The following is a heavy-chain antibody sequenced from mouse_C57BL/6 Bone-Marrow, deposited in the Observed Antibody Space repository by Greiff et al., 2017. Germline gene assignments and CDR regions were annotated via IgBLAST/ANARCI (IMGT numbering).Heavy chain of an antibody. J-gene: IGHJ3*01. CDR2: IDPSDSYT. Sequence: QVQLQQPGAELVMPGASVKLSCKASGYTFTSYWMHWVKQRPGQGLEWIGEIDPSDSYTNYNQKFKGKSTLTVDKSSSTAYMQLSSLTSEDSAVYYCASRARGYYGSSPWFAYWGQGTLVTVSA. CDR1: GYTFTSYW. CDR3: ASRARGYYGSSPWFAY. V-gene: IGHV1-69*01. D-gene: IGHD1-1*01.